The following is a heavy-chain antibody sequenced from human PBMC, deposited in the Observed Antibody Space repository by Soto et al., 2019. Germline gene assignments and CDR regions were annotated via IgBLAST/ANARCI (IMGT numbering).Heavy chain of an antibody. V-gene: IGHV1-69*13. CDR2: IIPIFGTA. Sequence: ASVKVSCKASGGTFSSYAISWVRQAPGQGLEWMGGIIPIFGTANYAQKFQGRVTITADESTSTAYMELSSLRSEDTAVYYCARGQESSGWNIRSHYYYGMDVWGQGTTVTVSS. CDR1: GGTFSSYA. D-gene: IGHD6-19*01. CDR3: ARGQESSGWNIRSHYYYGMDV. J-gene: IGHJ6*02.